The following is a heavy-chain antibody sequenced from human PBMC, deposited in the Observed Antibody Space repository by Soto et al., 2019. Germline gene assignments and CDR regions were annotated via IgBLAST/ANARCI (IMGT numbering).Heavy chain of an antibody. CDR2: INHSGST. Sequence: PSETLSLTCAVYGGSFSGYYWSWIRQPPGKGLEWIGEINHSGSTNYNPSLKSRVTISVDTSKNQFSMKLSSVTAADTAVYYCARERSVLLWFGDQKYFDYWGQGTLVTVS. CDR1: GGSFSGYY. V-gene: IGHV4-34*01. CDR3: ARERSVLLWFGDQKYFDY. D-gene: IGHD3-10*01. J-gene: IGHJ4*02.